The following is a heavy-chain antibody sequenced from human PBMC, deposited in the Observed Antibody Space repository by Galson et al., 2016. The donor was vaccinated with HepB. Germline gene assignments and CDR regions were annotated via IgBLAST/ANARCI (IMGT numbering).Heavy chain of an antibody. D-gene: IGHD7-27*01. CDR3: ARQLGPYFDY. CDR1: GGSISNTNDY. J-gene: IGHJ4*02. CDR2: IYYSGST. V-gene: IGHV4-39*01. Sequence: LSLTCTVSGGSISNTNDYWGWIRQPPGKGLEWIATIYYSGSTYYNPSLKSRVTIFVDTSKKQFSLRLRSVTAADTAVYYCARQLGPYFDYWGQGTLVTVSS.